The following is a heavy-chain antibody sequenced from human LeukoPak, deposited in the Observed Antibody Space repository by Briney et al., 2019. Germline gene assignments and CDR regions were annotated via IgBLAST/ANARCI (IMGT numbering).Heavy chain of an antibody. D-gene: IGHD6-13*01. CDR1: GFTFSSYA. J-gene: IGHJ4*02. Sequence: PGGSLRLSCAASGFTFSSYAMSWVRQAPGKGLEWVSAISCSGGSTYYADSVKGRFTISRDNSKSTLYLQMNSLRAEDTAVYYCAKTKRYSSSFYFDYWGQGTLVTVSS. CDR2: ISCSGGST. CDR3: AKTKRYSSSFYFDY. V-gene: IGHV3-23*01.